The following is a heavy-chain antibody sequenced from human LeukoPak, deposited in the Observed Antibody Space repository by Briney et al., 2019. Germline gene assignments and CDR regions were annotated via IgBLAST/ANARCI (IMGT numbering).Heavy chain of an antibody. D-gene: IGHD3-10*01. Sequence: GGPLRLSCAASGFTFSSYGIHWVRQAPGKGLEWVAVVSYDGSKKYYADSVKGRFTISRDNSKNTLYLQMNSLRAEDTAMYYCAKDSAFYYIDVWGKGTTVIISS. J-gene: IGHJ6*03. CDR2: VSYDGSKK. CDR1: GFTFSSYG. V-gene: IGHV3-30*04. CDR3: AKDSAFYYIDV.